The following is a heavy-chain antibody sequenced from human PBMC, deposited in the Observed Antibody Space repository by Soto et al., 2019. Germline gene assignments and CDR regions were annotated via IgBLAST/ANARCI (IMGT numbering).Heavy chain of an antibody. D-gene: IGHD6-6*01. V-gene: IGHV3-48*03. CDR3: AKEGLGRIAGSSPTFDY. CDR1: GFTFSNFE. Sequence: GGSLRLSCAASGFTFSNFEMHWVRQAPGKGLEWVSYINTAGSTKYYAESVKGRFTISRDNARNSLFLQMNSLRAEDAAAYYCAKEGLGRIAGSSPTFDYWGQGALVTFSS. CDR2: INTAGSTK. J-gene: IGHJ4*02.